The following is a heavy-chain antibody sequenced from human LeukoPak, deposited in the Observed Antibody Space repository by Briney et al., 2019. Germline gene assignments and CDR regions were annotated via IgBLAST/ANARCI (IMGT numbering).Heavy chain of an antibody. CDR1: GFTFSSYW. V-gene: IGHV3-7*01. CDR3: ARVSQNGYYDSSGYAAPFDY. Sequence: PGGSLRLSCAASGFTFSSYWMSRVRQAPGKGLEWVANIKEDGSEKYYVDSVKGRFTISRDNGKHSVHLQMNSLRAEDTAMYYCARVSQNGYYDSSGYAAPFDYWGQGTLVTVSS. D-gene: IGHD3-22*01. CDR2: IKEDGSEK. J-gene: IGHJ4*02.